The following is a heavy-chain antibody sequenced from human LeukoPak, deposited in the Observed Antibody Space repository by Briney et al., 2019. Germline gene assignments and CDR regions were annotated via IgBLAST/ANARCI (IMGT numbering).Heavy chain of an antibody. V-gene: IGHV4-59*01. Sequence: SETLSLTCTVSGGSISRYYWSWIRQHPGNGLEWIGYISYTGSTTYNSSLKSRVTISLDTSQNQFSLRLTSVTPADTAVYYCAKTAKYYYGSETYYFFEYWGQGTLVTVSS. CDR1: GGSISRYY. J-gene: IGHJ4*02. CDR2: ISYTGST. CDR3: AKTAKYYYGSETYYFFEY. D-gene: IGHD3-10*01.